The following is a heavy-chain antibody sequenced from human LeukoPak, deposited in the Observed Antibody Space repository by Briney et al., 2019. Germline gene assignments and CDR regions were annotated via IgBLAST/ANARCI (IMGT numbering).Heavy chain of an antibody. J-gene: IGHJ4*02. CDR1: GFSFSTFA. CDR2: LTGANDYI. CDR3: ARLTGISYGKYYFDF. V-gene: IGHV3-21*01. D-gene: IGHD1-1*01. Sequence: GRSLRLSCAASGFSFSTFAMEWVRQAPGKGLEWVASLTGANDYIYHADSVKGRFTISRDNAKNSLFLQMDSLRPEDTAVYYCARLTGISYGKYYFDFWGRGTLVTVSS.